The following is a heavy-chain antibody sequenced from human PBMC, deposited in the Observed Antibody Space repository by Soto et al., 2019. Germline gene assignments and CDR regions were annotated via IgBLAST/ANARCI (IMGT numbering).Heavy chain of an antibody. J-gene: IGHJ4*02. Sequence: SETLSLTCTVSGGSISSYYWSWIRQPPGKGLEWIGYIYYSGSTNYNPSLKSRVTISVDTSKNQFSLKLSSVTAADTAVYYCARFIYDFWSGRFDYWGQGTLVTVSS. V-gene: IGHV4-59*01. CDR3: ARFIYDFWSGRFDY. CDR1: GGSISSYY. CDR2: IYYSGST. D-gene: IGHD3-3*01.